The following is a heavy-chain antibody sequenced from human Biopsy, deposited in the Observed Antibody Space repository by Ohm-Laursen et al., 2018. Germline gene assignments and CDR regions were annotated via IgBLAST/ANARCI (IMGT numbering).Heavy chain of an antibody. CDR3: VRDGGSSWIQQAIGPLEI. CDR2: INCNSGAT. CDR1: SYTFIGYS. D-gene: IGHD5-18*01. V-gene: IGHV1-2*02. J-gene: IGHJ3*02. Sequence: ASVTAFRTAYSSYTFIGYSIRWVRQATGQGLERMGWINCNSGATQYAQKFQGRVTMTRQTSLRTAYLDVMSDDTAVYYCVRDGGSSWIQQAIGPLEIWGQGTLITVSS.